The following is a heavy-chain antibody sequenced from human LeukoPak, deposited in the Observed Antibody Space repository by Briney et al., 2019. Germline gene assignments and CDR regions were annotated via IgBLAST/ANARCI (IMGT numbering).Heavy chain of an antibody. CDR2: IYYSGST. J-gene: IGHJ5*02. CDR3: ARLVVVTHTGRNWFDP. Sequence: SETLSLTCTVSGGSISSSYWSWIRQPPGKGLEYIGYIYYSGSTNYNPSLKSRVTISLDKSRNQFSLKLSSVTAADTAAYYCARLVVVTHTGRNWFDPWDQGTLVTVSS. CDR1: GGSISSSY. D-gene: IGHD2-21*02. V-gene: IGHV4-59*01.